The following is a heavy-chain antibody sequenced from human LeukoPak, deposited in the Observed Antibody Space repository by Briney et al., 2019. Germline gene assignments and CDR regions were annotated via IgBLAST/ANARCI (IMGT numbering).Heavy chain of an antibody. CDR2: FDPEDGET. CDR3: ATSFTTVTTEYFDY. Sequence: ASVKVSCKVSGYTLTELSMHWVRQAPGKGLEWMGGFDPEDGETIYAQKFQGRVTMTEDTSTDTAYMELSSLRSGDTVVYYCATSFTTVTTEYFDYWGQGTLVTVSS. CDR1: GYTLTELS. D-gene: IGHD4-17*01. V-gene: IGHV1-24*01. J-gene: IGHJ4*02.